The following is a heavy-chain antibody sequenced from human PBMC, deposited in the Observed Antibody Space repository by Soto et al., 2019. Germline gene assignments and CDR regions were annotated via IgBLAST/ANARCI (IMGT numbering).Heavy chain of an antibody. Sequence: GGSLRLSCAASGFTFSDYYMSWIRQAPGKGLEWVSYISSSGSTIYYADSVKGRFTISRDNAKNSLYLQMNSLRAEDTAVYYCARATSGYDPTLPYYYYYMDVWGKGTTVTVSS. CDR2: ISSSGSTI. J-gene: IGHJ6*03. CDR3: ARATSGYDPTLPYYYYYMDV. CDR1: GFTFSDYY. D-gene: IGHD5-12*01. V-gene: IGHV3-11*01.